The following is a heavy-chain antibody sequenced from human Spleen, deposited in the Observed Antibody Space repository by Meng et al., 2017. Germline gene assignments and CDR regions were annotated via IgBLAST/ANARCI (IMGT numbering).Heavy chain of an antibody. CDR2: IYPGHSDT. Sequence: KVSCKASGYSFTSNWIGWVRQMPGKGLECMGIIYPGHSDTTYSPSFQGQVTIPADKSISTAYLQWSSLKASDTAMYYCARVVTMVRGVITAVDYWGQGTLVTVSS. D-gene: IGHD3-10*01. V-gene: IGHV5-51*01. CDR1: GYSFTSNW. CDR3: ARVVTMVRGVITAVDY. J-gene: IGHJ4*02.